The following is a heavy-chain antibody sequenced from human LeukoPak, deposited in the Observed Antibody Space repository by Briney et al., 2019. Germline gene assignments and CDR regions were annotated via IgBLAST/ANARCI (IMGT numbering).Heavy chain of an antibody. CDR2: IYSGTI. CDR1: GFTFSSYS. CDR3: ARRAGAYSHPYDY. V-gene: IGHV3-53*01. D-gene: IGHD4/OR15-4a*01. Sequence: GGSLRLSCAASGFTFSSYSMNWVRQAPGKGLEGVSFIYSGTIHYSDSVKGRFTISRDNSKNTLYLQMNSLRAEDTAVYYCARRAGAYSHPYDYWGQGTLVTVSS. J-gene: IGHJ4*02.